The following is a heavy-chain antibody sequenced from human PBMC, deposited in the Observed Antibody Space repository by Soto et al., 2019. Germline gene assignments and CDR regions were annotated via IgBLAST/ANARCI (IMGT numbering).Heavy chain of an antibody. CDR1: GYTFTSYG. CDR3: ARAELPARYYDSSGRSVFDY. CDR2: ISAYNGNT. J-gene: IGHJ4*02. V-gene: IGHV1-18*01. Sequence: ASVKVSCKAAGYTFTSYGISWVRQAPGQGLEWMGWISAYNGNTNYAQKLQGRVTMTTDTSTSTAYMELRSLRSDDTAVYYCARAELPARYYDSSGRSVFDYWGQGTLVTVSS. D-gene: IGHD3-22*01.